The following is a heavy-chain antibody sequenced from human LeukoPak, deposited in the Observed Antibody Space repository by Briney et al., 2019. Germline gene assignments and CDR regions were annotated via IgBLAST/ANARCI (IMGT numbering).Heavy chain of an antibody. J-gene: IGHJ6*02. Sequence: GGSLRLSCAASGFTFSSSAMSWVRQVPGKGLEWVSGISASGGSTSYADSVRGRFTISRDNAKNSLYLQMNSLRGEDAALYYCAVLHYYAMDVWGQGTTVTVSS. CDR1: GFTFSSSA. CDR3: AVLHYYAMDV. V-gene: IGHV3-23*01. CDR2: ISASGGST. D-gene: IGHD2-8*01.